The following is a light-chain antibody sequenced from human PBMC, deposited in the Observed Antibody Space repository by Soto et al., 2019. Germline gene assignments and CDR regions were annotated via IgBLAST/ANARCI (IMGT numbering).Light chain of an antibody. V-gene: IGKV1-9*01. Sequence: IQLTQSPSSLSASVGDRVTITCRASQGISSFLAWYQQEPGKAPKLLIYAASTLQTGVPSRFSGSGSGTDFTLTISSLQPEDFATYYCQQLDSYPITFGQGTRL. CDR2: AAS. CDR3: QQLDSYPIT. J-gene: IGKJ5*01. CDR1: QGISSF.